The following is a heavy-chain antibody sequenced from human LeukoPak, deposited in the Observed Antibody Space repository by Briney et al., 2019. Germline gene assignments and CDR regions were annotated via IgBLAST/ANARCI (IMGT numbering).Heavy chain of an antibody. J-gene: IGHJ3*01. CDR1: GFTVSSNY. D-gene: IGHD1-26*01. CDR3: ASDRELLHAFDV. V-gene: IGHV3-66*01. Sequence: GGSLRLSCAASGFTVSSNYMSWVRQAPGKGLEWVSLTYSGGSTYYADSVKGRFTISRDNSKNTLYLQMNSLRAEDTAVYYCASDRELLHAFDVWGQGTMVTVSS. CDR2: TYSGGST.